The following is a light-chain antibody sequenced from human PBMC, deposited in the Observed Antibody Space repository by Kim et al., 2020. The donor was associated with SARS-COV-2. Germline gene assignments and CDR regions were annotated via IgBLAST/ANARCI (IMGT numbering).Light chain of an antibody. J-gene: IGLJ3*02. Sequence: QSVLTQPASVSGSPGQSITISCTGTSSDVGGYNYVSWHQQHPGKAPKLMIYDVSNRPSGVSNRFSGSKSGNTASLTISGLQAEDEADYYCSSYTSSSTLGVFGGGTQLTVL. CDR3: SSYTSSSTLGV. CDR2: DVS. CDR1: SSDVGGYNY. V-gene: IGLV2-14*03.